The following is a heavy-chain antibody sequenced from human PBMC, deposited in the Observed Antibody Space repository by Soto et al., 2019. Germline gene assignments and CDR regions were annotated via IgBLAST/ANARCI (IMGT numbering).Heavy chain of an antibody. J-gene: IGHJ4*02. CDR3: ARAIRDQLLSDY. D-gene: IGHD1-26*01. CDR1: GYTFTNYD. Sequence: QVQLVQSGAEVKQPGASVNVSCRTSGYTFTNYDISWVRQATGQGLEWMGWMNPDSANTGYAQKFQGRVTLTRDTSISTAYMELNNLTSEDTAIYYCARAIRDQLLSDYWGQGSLVIVSS. V-gene: IGHV1-8*01. CDR2: MNPDSANT.